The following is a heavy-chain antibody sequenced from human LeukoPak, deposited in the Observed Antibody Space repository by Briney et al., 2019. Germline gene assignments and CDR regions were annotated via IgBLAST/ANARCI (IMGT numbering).Heavy chain of an antibody. CDR3: ARGYYGSGSHCCHMDV. V-gene: IGHV4-34*01. J-gene: IGHJ6*03. CDR2: INHSGST. Sequence: PSETLSLTCAVYGGSFSGYYWSWIRQPPGKGLEWIGEINHSGSTNYNSSLKSRVTISVDTSENQFSLKLSSVTAADTAVYYCARGYYGSGSHCCHMDVWGKGTTITVS. CDR1: GGSFSGYY. D-gene: IGHD3-10*01.